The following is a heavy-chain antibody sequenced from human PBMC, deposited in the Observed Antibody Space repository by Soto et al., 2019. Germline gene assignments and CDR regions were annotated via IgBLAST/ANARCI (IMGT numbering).Heavy chain of an antibody. Sequence: QVQLQESGPGLVKPSETLSLTCTVSGGSISSYYWSWIRQPPGKGLEWIGYIYYSGSTSYNPSLRSRATXSXDXXKTQFSLKPSSVTAADTAVYYCAREGLTGTIGLYYYYGMDVWGQGTTVTVSS. V-gene: IGHV4-59*01. J-gene: IGHJ6*02. CDR1: GGSISSYY. D-gene: IGHD1-7*01. CDR3: AREGLTGTIGLYYYYGMDV. CDR2: IYYSGST.